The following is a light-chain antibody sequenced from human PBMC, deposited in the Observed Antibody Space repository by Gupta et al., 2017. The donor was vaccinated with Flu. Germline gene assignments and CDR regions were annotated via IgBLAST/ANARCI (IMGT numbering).Light chain of an antibody. J-gene: IGLJ3*02. CDR1: SSNVGNNF. CDR3: AAWDSSRSAVV. Sequence: QSVLTPPPSVSAAPGQKVTISCSGTSSNVGNNFVSWYKQLPGAAPKLLIYDNNGRPSGIPDRYSGSKSGTSATLGITGLQTGDEADYYCAAWDSSRSAVVFGGGTKLTVL. V-gene: IGLV1-51*01. CDR2: DNN.